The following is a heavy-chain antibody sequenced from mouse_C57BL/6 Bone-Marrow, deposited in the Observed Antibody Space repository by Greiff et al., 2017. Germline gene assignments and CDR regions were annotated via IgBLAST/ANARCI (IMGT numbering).Heavy chain of an antibody. CDR1: GFNIKDDY. CDR2: IDPENGDT. J-gene: IGHJ1*03. V-gene: IGHV14-4*01. D-gene: IGHD1-1*01. Sequence: VQLQQSGAELVRPGASVKLSCTASGFNIKDDYMHWVKQRPEQGLEWIGWIDPENGDTEYASKFQGKATITADTTSNTAYLLLSSLTSEDTAVYYCTTGLYGSSTYWYFDVWGTGTTVTVSS. CDR3: TTGLYGSSTYWYFDV.